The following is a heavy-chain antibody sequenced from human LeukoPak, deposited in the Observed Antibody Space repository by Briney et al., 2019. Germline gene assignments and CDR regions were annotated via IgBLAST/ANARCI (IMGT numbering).Heavy chain of an antibody. D-gene: IGHD2-2*01. CDR2: IYYSGNT. V-gene: IGHV4-39*07. CDR3: ARGLPEDCSSTSCYGYAFDV. Sequence: SETLSLTCTVSGGSISSSSYYWGWIRQPPGKGLEWLGSIYYSGNTYYNPSLKSRVTISVDTSKNQFSLKLSSVTAADTAVYYCARGLPEDCSSTSCYGYAFDVWGQGTMVTVSS. J-gene: IGHJ3*01. CDR1: GGSISSSSYY.